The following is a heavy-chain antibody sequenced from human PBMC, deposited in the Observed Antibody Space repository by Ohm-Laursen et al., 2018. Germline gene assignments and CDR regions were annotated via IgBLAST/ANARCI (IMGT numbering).Heavy chain of an antibody. D-gene: IGHD3-22*01. CDR1: GYTFTGYY. CDR3: ARDRSPVTMIVAHQFDP. Sequence: GSSVKVSCKASGYTFTGYYMHWVRQAPGQGLEWMGWINPNSGGTNYAQKFQGRVTMTRDTSISTAYMELSRLRSDDTAVYYCARDRSPVTMIVAHQFDPWGQGTLVTVSS. CDR2: INPNSGGT. J-gene: IGHJ5*02. V-gene: IGHV1-2*02.